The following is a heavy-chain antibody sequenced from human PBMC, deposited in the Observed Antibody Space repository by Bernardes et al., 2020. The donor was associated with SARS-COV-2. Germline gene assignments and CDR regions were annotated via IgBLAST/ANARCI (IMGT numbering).Heavy chain of an antibody. CDR3: ARHRGWYDAFDI. CDR1: GDSLSSSY. J-gene: IGHJ3*02. D-gene: IGHD6-19*01. CDR2: IYYSGST. V-gene: IGHV4-59*08. Sequence: SETLSLTCTVSGDSLSSSYWSWIRQPPGKGLEWIGYIYYSGSTNYNPSLKSRVTISLDTAKNQFSLRLSSVTAADTAVYYCARHRGWYDAFDIWGQGTMVTVSS.